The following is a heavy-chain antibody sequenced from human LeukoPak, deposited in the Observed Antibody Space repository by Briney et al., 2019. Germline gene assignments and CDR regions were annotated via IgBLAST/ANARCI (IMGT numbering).Heavy chain of an antibody. V-gene: IGHV3-23*01. CDR1: GFTFAGYA. J-gene: IGHJ6*02. CDR3: AKDTYGGNSYYYYGMDV. D-gene: IGHD4-23*01. Sequence: PGGSLRLSCAASGFTFAGYAMSWVRQAPGKGLEWVSAISGSGGSTYYADSVKGRFTISRDNSKNTLYLQMNSLRAEDTAVYYCAKDTYGGNSYYYYGMDVWGQGTTVTVSS. CDR2: ISGSGGST.